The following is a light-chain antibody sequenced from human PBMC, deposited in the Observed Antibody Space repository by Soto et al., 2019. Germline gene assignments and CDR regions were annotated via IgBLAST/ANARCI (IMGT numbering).Light chain of an antibody. Sequence: QTVVTQEPSFSVSPGGTVTLTCGLSSGSVSTSYYPSWYQQTPGQAPRTLIYSPNTRSSGVPDRFSGSILGNKAALTITGAQADDESEYYCVLYMGSGIWVFGGGTKLTVL. CDR1: SGSVSTSYY. CDR2: SPN. CDR3: VLYMGSGIWV. J-gene: IGLJ3*02. V-gene: IGLV8-61*01.